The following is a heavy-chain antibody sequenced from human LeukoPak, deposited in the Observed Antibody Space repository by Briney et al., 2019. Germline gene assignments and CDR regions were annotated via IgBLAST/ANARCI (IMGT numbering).Heavy chain of an antibody. CDR1: GYTFTTFP. J-gene: IGHJ2*01. CDR2: INAGNGNT. V-gene: IGHV1-3*01. D-gene: IGHD6-25*01. CDR3: ARDRGYGRIWYFDL. Sequence: ASVTVSCTASGYTFTTFPMHWVRQAPGQRLEWMGWINAGNGNTNYAQKLQGRVTMTTDTSTSTAYMELRSLRSDDTAVYYCARDRGYGRIWYFDLWGRGTLVTVSS.